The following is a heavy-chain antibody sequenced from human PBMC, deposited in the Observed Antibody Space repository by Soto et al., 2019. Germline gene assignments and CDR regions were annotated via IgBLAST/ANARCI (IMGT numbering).Heavy chain of an antibody. Sequence: QVQLVESGGGVVQPGRSLRLSCAASGFTLSGYAMHWVRQAPGKGLEWVAVISYDGSNKYYADSVKARFTISRDNSKNTLYLQMNSLRAADTGVYYCARDLEMATRTSDYWGQGTLVTVSS. CDR3: ARDLEMATRTSDY. D-gene: IGHD5-12*01. V-gene: IGHV3-30-3*01. CDR1: GFTLSGYA. CDR2: ISYDGSNK. J-gene: IGHJ4*02.